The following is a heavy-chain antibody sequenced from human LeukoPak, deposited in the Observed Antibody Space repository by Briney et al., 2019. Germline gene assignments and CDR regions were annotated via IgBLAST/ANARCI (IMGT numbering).Heavy chain of an antibody. V-gene: IGHV1-8*03. J-gene: IGHJ5*02. D-gene: IGHD3-16*01. Sequence: ASVKVSCKASGYTFTSYDINWVRQATGQGLEWMGWMNPNSGNTGYAQKFQGRVTITRNTSINTAYMELSSLRSEDTAVYYCARVPSGGDRFDPWGQGTLVTVSS. CDR3: ARVPSGGDRFDP. CDR2: MNPNSGNT. CDR1: GYTFTSYD.